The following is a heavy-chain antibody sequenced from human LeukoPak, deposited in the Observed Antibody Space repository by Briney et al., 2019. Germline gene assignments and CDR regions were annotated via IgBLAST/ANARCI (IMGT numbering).Heavy chain of an antibody. CDR3: ARDWGSLYYLDY. J-gene: IGHJ4*02. V-gene: IGHV3-48*02. CDR2: ISSGSSTI. Sequence: PGGSLRLSCAASGFRFSEYSMNWVRQAPGKGLEWISYISSGSSTIFYADSVRGRFTISRDNAKDSLYLQMNSLSDDDTVVYYCARDWGSLYYLDYWGQGTLVTVSS. D-gene: IGHD3-10*01. CDR1: GFRFSEYS.